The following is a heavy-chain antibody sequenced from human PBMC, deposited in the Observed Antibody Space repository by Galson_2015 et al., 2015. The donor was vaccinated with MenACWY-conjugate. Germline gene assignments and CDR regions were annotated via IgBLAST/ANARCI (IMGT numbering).Heavy chain of an antibody. D-gene: IGHD6-19*01. CDR1: GYSFTSHW. J-gene: IGHJ4*02. CDR2: IDPSDSYI. V-gene: IGHV5-10-1*01. Sequence: QSGAEVKKPGESLRISCQGSGYSFTSHWISWVRQMPGKGLEWMGRIDPSDSYINYSPSFRGHVTISAYKSVSTAFLQWSSLKASDTAKYYCARHGEAGIVVYWGQGTLVTVSS. CDR3: ARHGEAGIVVY.